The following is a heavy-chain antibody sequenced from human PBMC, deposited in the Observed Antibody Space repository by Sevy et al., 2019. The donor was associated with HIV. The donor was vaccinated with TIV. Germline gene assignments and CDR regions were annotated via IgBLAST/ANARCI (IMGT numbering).Heavy chain of an antibody. CDR3: ARSRKRLDFDY. CDR1: GFTVSSNY. D-gene: IGHD6-25*01. CDR2: IYSDGST. J-gene: IGHJ4*02. Sequence: GGSLRLSCAASGFTVSSNYMSWVRQAPGKGLEWVSVIYSDGSTYYADSVKGRFTISRDNSKNMLYLQMNSLRAEDTAVYYCARSRKRLDFDYWGQGTLVTVSS. V-gene: IGHV3-53*01.